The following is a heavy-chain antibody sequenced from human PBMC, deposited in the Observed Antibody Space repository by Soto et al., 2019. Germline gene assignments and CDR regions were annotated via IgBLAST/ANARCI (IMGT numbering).Heavy chain of an antibody. V-gene: IGHV3-33*08. D-gene: IGHD3-16*01. CDR2: IWCDGSNK. CDR3: ARDWSPKLILGGYYYCMDV. Sequence: PGGSLRLSCAASGFTFSSYAMSWVRQAPGKGLEWVAVIWCDGSNKYYADSVKGRFTISRDNSKNTLYLQMNSLRAEDTAVYYCARDWSPKLILGGYYYCMDVWGQGTTVTAP. CDR1: GFTFSSYA. J-gene: IGHJ6*02.